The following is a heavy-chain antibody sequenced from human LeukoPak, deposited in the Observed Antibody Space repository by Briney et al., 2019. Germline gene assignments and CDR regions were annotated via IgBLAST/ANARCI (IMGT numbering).Heavy chain of an antibody. CDR3: ARGYGGNSWKDY. V-gene: IGHV1-8*03. CDR2: MNPNSGNT. CDR1: GYTFTSYD. J-gene: IGHJ4*02. Sequence: ASVKVSCKASGYTFTSYDINWVLQATGQGLEWMGWMNPNSGNTGYAQKFQGRDTITRNTSISTAYMELSSLRSEDTAVYYCARGYGGNSWKDYWGQGTLVTVSS. D-gene: IGHD4-23*01.